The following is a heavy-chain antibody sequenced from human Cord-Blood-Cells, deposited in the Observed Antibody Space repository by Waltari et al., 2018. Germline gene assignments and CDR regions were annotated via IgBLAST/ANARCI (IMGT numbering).Heavy chain of an antibody. CDR1: VGTFSSYT. CDR2: IIPILGIA. J-gene: IGHJ4*02. CDR3: ARGGNFNEGGFDY. V-gene: IGHV1-69*02. D-gene: IGHD2-21*02. Sequence: QVQLVQSGAEVKKPGSSVKVSCKASVGTFSSYTISWVRQAPGQGLEWMGRIIPILGIANYAQKFQGRVTITADKSTSTAYMELSSLRSEDTAVYYCARGGNFNEGGFDYWGQGTLVTVSS.